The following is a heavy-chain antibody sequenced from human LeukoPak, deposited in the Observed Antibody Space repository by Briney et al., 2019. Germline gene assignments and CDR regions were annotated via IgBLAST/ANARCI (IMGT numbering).Heavy chain of an antibody. V-gene: IGHV3-33*03. CDR2: IWFDGSNK. Sequence: GGSLRLSCATSGFTFSSYAMHWVRQAPGKGLEWVAVIWFDGSNKYYADSVKGRFTISRDNSKNTLYLQMNSLRAEDTAVYYCANKRVESSGWYEFLDWGQGTLVTVSS. D-gene: IGHD6-19*01. CDR1: GFTFSSYA. CDR3: ANKRVESSGWYEFLD. J-gene: IGHJ4*02.